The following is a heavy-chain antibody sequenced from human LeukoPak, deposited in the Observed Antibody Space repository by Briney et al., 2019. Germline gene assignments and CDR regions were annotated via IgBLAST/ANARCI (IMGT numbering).Heavy chain of an antibody. J-gene: IGHJ5*02. Sequence: SETLSLTCAIYGGSFSGDYWSWIRQPPGKGLEWIGEINHSGSTNYNPSLKSRVTISVDTSKNQFSLKLSSVTAADTAVYHCARRGGDYSSSSYKDWFDPWGQGTLVTVSS. D-gene: IGHD6-13*01. CDR2: INHSGST. V-gene: IGHV4-34*01. CDR3: ARRGGDYSSSSYKDWFDP. CDR1: GGSFSGDY.